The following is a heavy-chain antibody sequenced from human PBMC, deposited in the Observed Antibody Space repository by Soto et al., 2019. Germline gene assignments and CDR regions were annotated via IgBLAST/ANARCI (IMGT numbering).Heavy chain of an antibody. Sequence: PSETLSLTCTVSGGSIISGDYYWSWIRQPPGKALEWIANIHYSGSTYYNPSLKSRVIISVDTSKNQFSLKLSSVTAADTAVYSCARVISPQTPAEIPDYWGQGTLVTVSS. CDR3: ARVISPQTPAEIPDY. CDR2: IHYSGST. D-gene: IGHD2-15*01. CDR1: GGSIISGDYY. J-gene: IGHJ4*02. V-gene: IGHV4-30-4*01.